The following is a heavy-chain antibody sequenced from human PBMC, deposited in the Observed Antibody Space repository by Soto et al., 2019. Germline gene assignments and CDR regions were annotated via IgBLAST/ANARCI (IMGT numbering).Heavy chain of an antibody. CDR2: IHHSGST. D-gene: IGHD2-2*01. V-gene: IGHV4-34*01. CDR3: ATIVVVASTMRDDAFDI. J-gene: IGHJ3*02. Sequence: QVQLQQWGTGQLKSSETLSLTCAVNGGSFSGYYWSWIRQPPGKGLEWIGEIHHSGSTNYNPSLNSRVTISLDTSKNQFSLKLNSVTAADTAVYYCATIVVVASTMRDDAFDIWGQGTMVTVSS. CDR1: GGSFSGYY.